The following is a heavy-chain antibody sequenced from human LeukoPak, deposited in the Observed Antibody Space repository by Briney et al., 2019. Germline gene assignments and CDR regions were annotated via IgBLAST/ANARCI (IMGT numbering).Heavy chain of an antibody. CDR2: ISAYNGNT. V-gene: IGHV1-18*01. J-gene: IGHJ4*02. CDR3: ASPGEKDYYFDY. Sequence: ASVKVSCKASGYTFTSYGISWVRQAPGQGLEWMGWISAYNGNTNYAQKLQGRVTMTTDTSTSTAYMELRSLRSEDTAVYYCASPGEKDYYFDYWGQGTLVTVSS. CDR1: GYTFTSYG. D-gene: IGHD3-16*01.